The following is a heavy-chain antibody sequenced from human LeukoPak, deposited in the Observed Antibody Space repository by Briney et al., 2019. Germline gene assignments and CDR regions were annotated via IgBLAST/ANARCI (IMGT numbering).Heavy chain of an antibody. CDR2: ISSSSSYI. CDR1: GFTFSNYG. V-gene: IGHV3-21*01. Sequence: GGSLRLSCVVSGFTFSNYGMRWVRQAPGKGLEWVSSISSSSSYIYYADSVKGRFTISRDNAKNSLYLQMNSLSAEDTAVYYCARAPKKGSSSRFDPWGQGTLVTVSS. J-gene: IGHJ5*02. CDR3: ARAPKKGSSSRFDP. D-gene: IGHD6-6*01.